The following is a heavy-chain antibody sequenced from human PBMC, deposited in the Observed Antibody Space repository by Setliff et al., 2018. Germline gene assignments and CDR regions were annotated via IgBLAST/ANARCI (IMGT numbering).Heavy chain of an antibody. CDR2: IYYSGST. V-gene: IGHV4-39*07. CDR1: GGSISSSSYY. D-gene: IGHD6-13*01. J-gene: IGHJ3*02. CDR3: ARDVRVASSSWFKSAFDI. Sequence: PSETLSLTCTVSGGSISSSSYYWGWIRQPPGKGLEWIGSIYYSGSTYYNPSLKRRVTISVDTSKNQLSLKLSSVTAADTAVYYCARDVRVASSSWFKSAFDIWGQGTMVTVSS.